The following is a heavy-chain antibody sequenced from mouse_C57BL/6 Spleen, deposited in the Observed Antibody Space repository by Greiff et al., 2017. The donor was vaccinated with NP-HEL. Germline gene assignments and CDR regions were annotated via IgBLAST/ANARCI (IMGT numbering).Heavy chain of an antibody. V-gene: IGHV14-1*01. Sequence: EVQLQQSGAELVRPGASVKLSCTASGFNIKDYYMHWVKQKPEQGLEWIGRIDPEDGDTEYAPKFQGKATMTADTSYNTAYLQLSSLTSEDTAVYYCTTDDYDWADWGKGTLVTVSA. CDR3: TTDDYDWAD. J-gene: IGHJ3*01. D-gene: IGHD2-4*01. CDR1: GFNIKDYY. CDR2: IDPEDGDT.